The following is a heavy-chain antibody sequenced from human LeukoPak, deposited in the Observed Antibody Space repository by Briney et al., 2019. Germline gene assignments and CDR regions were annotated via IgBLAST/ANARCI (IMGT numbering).Heavy chain of an antibody. J-gene: IGHJ6*03. Sequence: PSETLSLTCTVSGGSISSYYWSWIRQPPGKGLEWIGYIYHSGSTYYNPSLKSRVTISVDRSKNQFSLKLSSVTAADTAVYYCASGCSSTSCYPYYYYMDVWGKGTTVTVSS. CDR2: IYHSGST. D-gene: IGHD2-2*01. V-gene: IGHV4-59*12. CDR1: GGSISSYY. CDR3: ASGCSSTSCYPYYYYMDV.